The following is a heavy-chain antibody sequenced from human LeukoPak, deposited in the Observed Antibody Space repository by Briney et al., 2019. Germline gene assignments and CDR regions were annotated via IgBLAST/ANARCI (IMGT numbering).Heavy chain of an antibody. CDR1: GGSISSYY. CDR3: ARRSSGHLDY. D-gene: IGHD6-19*01. CDR2: IYYSGST. J-gene: IGHJ4*02. Sequence: SETLSLTCTVSGGSISSYYWSWIRQPPGKGLEWIGYIYYSGSTNYNPSLKSRVTISVDTSKNQFSLKLSSVTAADTAVYYCARRSSGHLDYWGQGTLVTVSS. V-gene: IGHV4-59*08.